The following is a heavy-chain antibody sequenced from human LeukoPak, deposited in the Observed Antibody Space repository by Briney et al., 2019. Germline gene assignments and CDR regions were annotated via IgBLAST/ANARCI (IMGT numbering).Heavy chain of an antibody. CDR1: GFTFSSYA. Sequence: GGSLRLSCAASGFTFSSYAMSWVRQAPGKRMDWVSAISGSGGSTYYADSVKGRFTISRDNSKNTLYLQMNSLRAEDTAVYYCAKDLITTVTTVAYWGQGTLVTVSS. D-gene: IGHD4-17*01. CDR3: AKDLITTVTTVAY. J-gene: IGHJ4*02. V-gene: IGHV3-23*01. CDR2: ISGSGGST.